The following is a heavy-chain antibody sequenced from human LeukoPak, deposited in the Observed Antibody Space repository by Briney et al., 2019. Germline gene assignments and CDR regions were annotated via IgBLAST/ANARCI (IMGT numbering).Heavy chain of an antibody. V-gene: IGHV4-59*01. CDR3: ASRTYYDFWSGYSSGMDV. D-gene: IGHD3-3*01. J-gene: IGHJ6*02. CDR1: GGSISRYY. Sequence: PSETLSLTCTVSGGSISRYYWSWIRRPPGKGLEWIGYIDDSGNTNYNPSLKSQVTISVDKSKNQFSLKLSFVTAADTAMYYCASRTYYDFWSGYSSGMDVWGQGTTVTVSS. CDR2: IDDSGNT.